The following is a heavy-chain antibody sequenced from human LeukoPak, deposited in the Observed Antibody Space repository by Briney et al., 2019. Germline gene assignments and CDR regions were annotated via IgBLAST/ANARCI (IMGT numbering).Heavy chain of an antibody. Sequence: SVKVSCKTSGGTFNNYATNWVRQAPGQGLEWMGGIIPLFRTANYAQNFQGRVTITADESTRTAYMELSSLRSEDTAVYYCARIMEYCSSTSCYYGMDVWGQGTTVTVSS. V-gene: IGHV1-69*13. J-gene: IGHJ6*02. CDR3: ARIMEYCSSTSCYYGMDV. D-gene: IGHD2-2*01. CDR2: IIPLFRTA. CDR1: GGTFNNYA.